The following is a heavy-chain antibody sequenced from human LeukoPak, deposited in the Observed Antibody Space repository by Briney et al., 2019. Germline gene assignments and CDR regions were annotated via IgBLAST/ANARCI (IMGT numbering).Heavy chain of an antibody. J-gene: IGHJ6*02. D-gene: IGHD3-3*01. CDR2: MNPNSGNT. Sequence: GASVKVSCKASGYTFTSYDINWVRQATGQGLEWMGWMNPNSGNTGYAQKFQGRVTMTRNTSISTAYMELSSLRSEDTAVYYCARGVVVSRWLTIFGVVSEAYGMDVWGQGTTVTVSS. CDR3: ARGVVVSRWLTIFGVVSEAYGMDV. CDR1: GYTFTSYD. V-gene: IGHV1-8*01.